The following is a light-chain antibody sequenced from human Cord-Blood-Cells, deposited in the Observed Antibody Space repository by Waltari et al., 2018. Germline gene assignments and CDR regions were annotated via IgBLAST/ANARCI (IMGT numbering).Light chain of an antibody. Sequence: AIQMTQSPSSLSASVGDRVTITCRASQGIRNDLGWYQQKPGNAPKLLIYAASSLQSGVPSRFSCSGSGTDFTLTISSLQPEDFATYYCLQDYNYPYTFGQGTKLEIK. J-gene: IGKJ2*01. CDR3: LQDYNYPYT. CDR1: QGIRND. CDR2: AAS. V-gene: IGKV1-6*01.